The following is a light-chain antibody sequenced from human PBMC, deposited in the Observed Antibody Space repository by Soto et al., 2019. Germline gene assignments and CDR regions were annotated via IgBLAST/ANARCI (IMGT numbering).Light chain of an antibody. CDR3: QQYGSSGT. J-gene: IGKJ1*01. V-gene: IGKV3-20*01. CDR2: GAS. CDR1: QSVTSNY. Sequence: DIVLTQSPDTLSLSPLESVTLSFRASQSVTSNYLAWYQQRPGQAPRLLIYGASIRATGIPDRFSGSGSGTDFTLTISRLETEDFAVYYCQQYGSSGTFGQGTKVDIK.